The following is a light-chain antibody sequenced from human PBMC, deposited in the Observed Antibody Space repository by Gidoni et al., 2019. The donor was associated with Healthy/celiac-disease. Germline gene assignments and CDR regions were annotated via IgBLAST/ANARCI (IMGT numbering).Light chain of an antibody. V-gene: IGKV3-15*01. CDR2: GAS. CDR1: QSVSSN. CDR3: QQYNNWPPWT. J-gene: IGKJ1*01. Sequence: EIVMTQSPATLSVSPGERATLSCRPSQSVSSNLAWYQQKPGQAPRLLIYGASTRATGIPARFSGSGCGTEFTLTISSRQSEDVAVYYCQQYNNWPPWTFGQGTKVEIK.